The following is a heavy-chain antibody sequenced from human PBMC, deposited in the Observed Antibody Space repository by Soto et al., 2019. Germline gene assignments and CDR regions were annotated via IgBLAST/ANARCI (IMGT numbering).Heavy chain of an antibody. CDR3: TKTHSTALVPYYFDY. J-gene: IGHJ4*02. V-gene: IGHV3-30*18. Sequence: QVRLVESGGGVVQPGTSLRLSCAASGFTFSSYAIHWVRQAPGKGLEWVAFMSSDGSNTFYADSVRGRFTVSRDNSKSTLELQMNGLMPEYTAVYYCTKTHSTALVPYYFDYWCQGTLITVSS. D-gene: IGHD5-18*01. CDR2: MSSDGSNT. CDR1: GFTFSSYA.